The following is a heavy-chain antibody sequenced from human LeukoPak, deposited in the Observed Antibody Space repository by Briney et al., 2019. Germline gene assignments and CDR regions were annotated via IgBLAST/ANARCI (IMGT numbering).Heavy chain of an antibody. D-gene: IGHD3-10*01. V-gene: IGHV4-4*02. CDR1: GGSISSSNW. CDR3: ARGVDYYGV. Sequence: SETLSLTCAVSGGSISSSNWWSWVRQPPGKGLEWIGEINHSGGTNYNPSLKSRVTISVDTSKKQFSLKLSSVTAADTAVYYCARGVDYYGVWGQGTLVTVSS. CDR2: INHSGGT. J-gene: IGHJ4*02.